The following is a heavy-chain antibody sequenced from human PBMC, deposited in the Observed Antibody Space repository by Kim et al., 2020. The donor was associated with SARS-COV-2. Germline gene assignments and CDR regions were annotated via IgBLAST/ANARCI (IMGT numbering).Heavy chain of an antibody. CDR3: ARDDPVVPAAIYAAFDI. J-gene: IGHJ3*02. Sequence: SETLSLTCTVSGGSISSYYWSWIRQPAGKGLEWIGRIYTSGSTNYNPSLKSRVTMSVDTSKNQFSLKLSSVTAADTAVYYCARDDPVVPAAIYAAFDIWGQGTMVTVSS. D-gene: IGHD2-2*01. V-gene: IGHV4-4*07. CDR2: IYTSGST. CDR1: GGSISSYY.